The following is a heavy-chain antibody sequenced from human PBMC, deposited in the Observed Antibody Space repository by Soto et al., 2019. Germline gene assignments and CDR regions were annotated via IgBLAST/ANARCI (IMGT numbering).Heavy chain of an antibody. CDR1: GYSFTSYW. CDR3: GRHAESTEEWFDP. V-gene: IGHV5-10-1*01. Sequence: GESLKISCKGSGYSFTSYWISWVRQMPGKGLEWMGRIDPSDSYTNYSPSFQGHVTISADKSISTAYLQWSSLKASDTAMYYCGRHAESTEEWFDPWGQGTRGTVSS. D-gene: IGHD4-4*01. J-gene: IGHJ5*02. CDR2: IDPSDSYT.